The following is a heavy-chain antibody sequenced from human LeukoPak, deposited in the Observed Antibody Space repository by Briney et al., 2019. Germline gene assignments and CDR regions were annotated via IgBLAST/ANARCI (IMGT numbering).Heavy chain of an antibody. J-gene: IGHJ4*02. CDR1: GYSFTSYW. Sequence: GESLKISGKGSGYSFTSYWIGWVRQMPGKGLEWMGIIYPGDSDTRYSPSFQGQVTISDDKSISTAYLQWSSLKASGTAMYYCARRGYYGSGSHHFDYWGQGTLVTVSS. V-gene: IGHV5-51*01. CDR2: IYPGDSDT. CDR3: ARRGYYGSGSHHFDY. D-gene: IGHD3-10*01.